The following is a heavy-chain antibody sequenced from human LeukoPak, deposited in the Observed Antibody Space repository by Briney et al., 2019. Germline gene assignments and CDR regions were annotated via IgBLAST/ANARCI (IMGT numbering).Heavy chain of an antibody. CDR1: GFTFSSYS. J-gene: IGHJ6*03. CDR2: ISSSSSYI. V-gene: IGHV3-21*01. Sequence: GGSLRLSCAASGFTFSSYSMNWVRQAPGKGLEWVSSISSSSSYIYYADSVKGRFTISRDNAKNSLYLQMNSLRAEDTAVYYRARDHNSYDGGYYYYMDVWGKGTTVTVSS. CDR3: ARDHNSYDGGYYYYMDV. D-gene: IGHD2-8*01.